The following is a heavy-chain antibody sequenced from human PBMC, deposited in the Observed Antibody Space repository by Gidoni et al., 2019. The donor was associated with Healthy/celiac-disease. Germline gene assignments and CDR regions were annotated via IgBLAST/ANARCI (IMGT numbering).Heavy chain of an antibody. V-gene: IGHV3-7*01. CDR1: GFTFSSTW. Sequence: EVQLVESGGGLVQPGGSLRLSCAASGFTFSSTWMSWFRQAPGKGLEWVANIKQDGSEKYYVDSVKGRFTISRDNAKNSLYLQMNSLRAEDTAVYYCASGYDFWSGYYDPSYYYMDVWGKGTTVTVSS. J-gene: IGHJ6*03. CDR3: ASGYDFWSGYYDPSYYYMDV. CDR2: IKQDGSEK. D-gene: IGHD3-3*01.